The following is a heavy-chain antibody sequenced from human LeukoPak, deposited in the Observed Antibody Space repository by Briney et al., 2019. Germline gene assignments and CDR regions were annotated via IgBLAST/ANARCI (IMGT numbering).Heavy chain of an antibody. CDR1: GGSFSGYY. D-gene: IGHD3-22*01. J-gene: IGHJ4*02. CDR2: IYYSGST. V-gene: IGHV4-31*11. Sequence: SETLSLTCAVYGGSFSGYYWSWIRQHPGKGLEWIGYIYYSGSTYYNPSLKSRVTISVDTSKNQFSLKLSSVTAADTAVYYCARDYYDSSGYYSPAFDYWGQGTLVTVSS. CDR3: ARDYYDSSGYYSPAFDY.